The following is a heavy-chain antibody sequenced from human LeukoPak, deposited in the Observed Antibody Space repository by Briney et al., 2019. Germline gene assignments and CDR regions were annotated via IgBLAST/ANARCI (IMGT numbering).Heavy chain of an antibody. CDR1: GHTFTGYY. D-gene: IGHD3-22*01. Sequence: ASVKVSCKASGHTFTGYYLHWVRQAPGQGLEWGGWINTDSGGTRNAQKFQDRVTMTRDTSSSTAYMELSELRSDDTAVYYCAALHYYESGGYPDCWGQGTLVTVSS. J-gene: IGHJ4*02. CDR3: AALHYYESGGYPDC. CDR2: INTDSGGT. V-gene: IGHV1-2*02.